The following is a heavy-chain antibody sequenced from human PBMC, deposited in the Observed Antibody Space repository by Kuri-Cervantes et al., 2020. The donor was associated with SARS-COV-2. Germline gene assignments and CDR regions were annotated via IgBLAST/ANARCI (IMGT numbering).Heavy chain of an antibody. CDR3: AREIYDFWSGSVNRYYYYYMDV. J-gene: IGHJ6*03. D-gene: IGHD3-3*01. CDR1: GFTFTSSA. V-gene: IGHV1-58*02. CDR2: IVVGSGNT. Sequence: SVKVSCKASGFTFTSSAMQWVRQARGQRLEWIGWIVVGSGNTNYAQKFQERVTITRDMSTSTAYMELSSLRSEDTAVYYCAREIYDFWSGSVNRYYYYYMDVWGKGTTVTVSS.